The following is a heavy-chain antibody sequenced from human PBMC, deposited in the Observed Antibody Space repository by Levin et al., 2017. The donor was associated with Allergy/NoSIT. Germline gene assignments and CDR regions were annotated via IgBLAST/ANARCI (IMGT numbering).Heavy chain of an antibody. D-gene: IGHD1-26*01. V-gene: IGHV1-18*01. CDR1: GYTFTSYG. CDR3: ARDQVGGSGDY. J-gene: IGHJ4*02. CDR2: ISAYNDKT. Sequence: RASVKVSCKASGYTFTSYGISWVRQAPGQGLEWMGWISAYNDKTNYAQNLQGRVTMTTDTSTSTAYMELRSLRSDDTAVYYCARDQVGGSGDYWGQGTLVTVSS.